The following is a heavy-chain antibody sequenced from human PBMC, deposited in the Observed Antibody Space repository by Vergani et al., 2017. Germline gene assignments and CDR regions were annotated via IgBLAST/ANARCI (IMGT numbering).Heavy chain of an antibody. Sequence: EVQLVESGGGLVKPGGSLRLSCAASGFTFSSYSMNWVRQAPGKGLEWVSSISSSSSYIYYADSVKGRFTISRDNAKNSLYLQMNSLRAEDPAVYYCAGDQASYYYESSGYYDSYERGDYWGQGTLVTVSS. D-gene: IGHD3-22*01. J-gene: IGHJ4*02. CDR2: ISSSSSYI. V-gene: IGHV3-21*01. CDR1: GFTFSSYS. CDR3: AGDQASYYYESSGYYDSYERGDY.